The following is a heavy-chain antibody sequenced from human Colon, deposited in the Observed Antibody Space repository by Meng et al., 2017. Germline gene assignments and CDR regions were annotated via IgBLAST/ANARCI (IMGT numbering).Heavy chain of an antibody. CDR2: ISSVFGIA. D-gene: IGHD5-18*01. J-gene: IGHJ4*02. CDR1: GDTFITYP. V-gene: IGHV1-69*13. Sequence: SVKVSCKASGDTFITYPISWVRQAPGQGLEWMGGISSVFGIASYAQKLQGRVTITADESTNTVHMELSSLRSEDTAVYYCTRDSRERGYSKGQDYWGQGTLVTVSS. CDR3: TRDSRERGYSKGQDY.